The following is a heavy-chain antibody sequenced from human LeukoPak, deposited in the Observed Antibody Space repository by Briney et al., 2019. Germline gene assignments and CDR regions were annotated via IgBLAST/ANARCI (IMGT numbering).Heavy chain of an antibody. Sequence: SGPTLVKPTQTLTLTCTFSGFSLSTSGVGVGWIRQPPGKALEWLALIYWNDDKRYSPSLKSRLTITKDTSKNQVVLTMTNMDPVDTATYYCAHGLSRMIVVIDWFDPWGQGTLVTVSS. CDR1: GFSLSTSGVG. CDR2: IYWNDDK. J-gene: IGHJ5*02. D-gene: IGHD3-22*01. V-gene: IGHV2-5*01. CDR3: AHGLSRMIVVIDWFDP.